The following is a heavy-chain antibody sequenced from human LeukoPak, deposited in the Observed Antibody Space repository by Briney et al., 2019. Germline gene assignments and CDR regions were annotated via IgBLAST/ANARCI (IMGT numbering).Heavy chain of an antibody. Sequence: PGGSLRLSCAASGFTFSSYGMHWVRQAPGMGLEWVAFIRYDGSNKYYADSVKGRFTISRDNSKNTLYLQMNSLRAEDTAVYYCATADIRDYYMDVWGKGTTVTVSS. CDR2: IRYDGSNK. CDR1: GFTFSSYG. CDR3: ATADIRDYYMDV. D-gene: IGHD3-3*01. J-gene: IGHJ6*03. V-gene: IGHV3-30*02.